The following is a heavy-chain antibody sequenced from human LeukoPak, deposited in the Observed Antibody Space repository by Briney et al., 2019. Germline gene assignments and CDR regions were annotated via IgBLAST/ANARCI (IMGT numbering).Heavy chain of an antibody. D-gene: IGHD3-22*01. V-gene: IGHV4-30-4*01. CDR1: GGSISSGDYC. Sequence: SETLSLTCTVSGGSISSGDYCWSWIRQPPGKGLEWIAYMYYSGSTYYNPSLKSRVTMSADTSTNQLSLKLRSVTAADTAVYYCARPYYYDSRIDPWGQGILVTVSS. J-gene: IGHJ5*02. CDR3: ARPYYYDSRIDP. CDR2: MYYSGST.